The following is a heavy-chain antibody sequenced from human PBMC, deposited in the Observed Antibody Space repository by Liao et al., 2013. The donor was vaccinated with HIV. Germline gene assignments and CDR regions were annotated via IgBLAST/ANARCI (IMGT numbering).Heavy chain of an antibody. CDR1: GGSISSYY. CDR3: ARSRNDFWSPLNWFDP. Sequence: QVQLQESGPGLVKPSETLSLTCTVSGGSISSYYWSWIRQPPGKGLEWIGTIYTSGSTNYNPSLKSRVTISVDTSKNQFSLKLSSVTAADTAVYYCARSRNDFWSPLNWFDPWGQGTLVTVSS. J-gene: IGHJ5*02. CDR2: IYTSGST. V-gene: IGHV4-59*01. D-gene: IGHD3-3*01.